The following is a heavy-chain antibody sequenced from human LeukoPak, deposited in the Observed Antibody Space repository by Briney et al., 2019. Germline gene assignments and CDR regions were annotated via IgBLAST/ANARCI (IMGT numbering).Heavy chain of an antibody. CDR2: ISGSGGST. CDR3: AKDYGGNSKYYYYYYMDV. J-gene: IGHJ6*03. Sequence: GGSLRLSCAASGFTFSSYAMSWGRQAPGKGLEWVSAISGSGGSTYYADSVKGRFTISRDNSKNTLYLQMNSLRAEDTAVYYCAKDYGGNSKYYYYYYMDVWGKGTTVTVSS. V-gene: IGHV3-23*01. D-gene: IGHD4-23*01. CDR1: GFTFSSYA.